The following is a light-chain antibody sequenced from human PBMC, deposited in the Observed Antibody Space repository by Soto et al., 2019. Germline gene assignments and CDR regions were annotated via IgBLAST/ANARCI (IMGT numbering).Light chain of an antibody. Sequence: DIQLTQSPSSLSASAGDGVTITCRASQTISTYLNWYQQKPGKAPNLLIYAASSLHSGVQSRFRGSGSGTDFTLSISDLQPEDFATYYCQQSYNTQPTFGGGTKVEIK. V-gene: IGKV1-39*01. J-gene: IGKJ4*01. CDR2: AAS. CDR1: QTISTY. CDR3: QQSYNTQPT.